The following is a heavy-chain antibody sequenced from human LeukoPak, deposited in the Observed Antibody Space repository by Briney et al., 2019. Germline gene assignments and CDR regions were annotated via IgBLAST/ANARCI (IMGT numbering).Heavy chain of an antibody. CDR2: IKHDGSET. CDR3: VRHYYDSSGWSFDM. V-gene: IGHV3-7*01. J-gene: IGHJ3*02. Sequence: GGSLRLSCAASGFTYSVYWMGWVRQAPGKGLEWVADIKHDGSETYHVDFVKGRFTISRDNAESSLCLQMNSLRAEDTALYYCVRHYYDSSGWSFDMWGQGTMVTVSP. CDR1: GFTYSVYW. D-gene: IGHD3-22*01.